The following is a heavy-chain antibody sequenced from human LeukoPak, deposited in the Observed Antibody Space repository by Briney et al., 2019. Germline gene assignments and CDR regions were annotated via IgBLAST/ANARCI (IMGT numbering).Heavy chain of an antibody. CDR1: GFTFSSYW. Sequence: SGGSLRLSCAASGFTFSSYWMHWVRQAPGKGLVWVSRINSDGSSTSYADSVKGRFTISRDNAKNSLYLQMNSLRAEDTALYYCARDLRDYGDLVDYWGQGTLVTVSS. CDR2: INSDGSST. J-gene: IGHJ4*02. V-gene: IGHV3-74*01. CDR3: ARDLRDYGDLVDY. D-gene: IGHD4-17*01.